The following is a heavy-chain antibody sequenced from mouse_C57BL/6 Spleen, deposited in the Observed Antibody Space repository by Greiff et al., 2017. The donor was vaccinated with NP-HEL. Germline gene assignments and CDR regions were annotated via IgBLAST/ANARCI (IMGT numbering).Heavy chain of an antibody. CDR2: IDPETGGT. D-gene: IGHD2-1*01. CDR3: TRTSTTAIPTFYYFDY. Sequence: VQLQQSGAELVRPGASVTLSCKASGYTFTDYEMHWVKQTPVHGLEWIGAIDPETGGTAYNQKFKGKAILTADKSSSTAYMELRSLTSEDSAVYYCTRTSTTAIPTFYYFDYWGQSTTLTVSS. CDR1: GYTFTDYE. J-gene: IGHJ2*01. V-gene: IGHV1-15*01.